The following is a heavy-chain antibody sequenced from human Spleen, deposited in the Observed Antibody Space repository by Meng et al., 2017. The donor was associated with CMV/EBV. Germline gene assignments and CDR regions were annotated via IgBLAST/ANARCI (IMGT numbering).Heavy chain of an antibody. CDR3: ACAEGSGRYYEIVGGDY. J-gene: IGHJ4*02. CDR1: AYTLTGYY. D-gene: IGHD3-10*01. Sequence: ASVKVSCKAFAYTLTGYYIHWVRQAPGQGLEWMGWINPNSGGTNYAQKFQGRVTMTRDTSISTVFMEVTRLRYDDTAVYYCACAEGSGRYYEIVGGDYWGQGTLVTVSS. CDR2: INPNSGGT. V-gene: IGHV1-2*02.